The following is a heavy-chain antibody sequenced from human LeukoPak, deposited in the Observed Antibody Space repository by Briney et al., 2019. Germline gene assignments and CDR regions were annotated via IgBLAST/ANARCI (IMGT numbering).Heavy chain of an antibody. V-gene: IGHV3-23*01. J-gene: IGHJ4*02. CDR3: AKVGPGRDGYNSFDY. CDR2: ISGSGGST. Sequence: GGSLRLSCVGSGFSLSSYGMTWVRQAPGKGLEWVSAISGSGGSTYYADSVKGRFTISRDNSKNTLYLQMNSLRAEDTAVYYCAKVGPGRDGYNSFDYWGQGTLVTVSS. CDR1: GFSLSSYG. D-gene: IGHD5-24*01.